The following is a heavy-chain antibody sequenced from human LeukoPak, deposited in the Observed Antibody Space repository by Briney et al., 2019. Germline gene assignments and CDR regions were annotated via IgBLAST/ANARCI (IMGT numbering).Heavy chain of an antibody. Sequence: GGSLRLSCAASGFTFSSYAMHWVRQAPGKGLEWVEVISYDGSNKYYADSVKGRFTISRDNSKNTLYLQMNRLRAEDTAVYYCARDYSDWFDPWGQGTLVTVSS. V-gene: IGHV3-30-3*01. CDR2: ISYDGSNK. J-gene: IGHJ5*02. CDR1: GFTFSSYA. D-gene: IGHD2-21*01. CDR3: ARDYSDWFDP.